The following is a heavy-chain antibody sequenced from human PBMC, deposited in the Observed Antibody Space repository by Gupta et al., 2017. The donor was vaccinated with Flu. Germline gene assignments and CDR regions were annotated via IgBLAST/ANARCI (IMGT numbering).Heavy chain of an antibody. CDR3: ARIYHYDSSGYFFDQ. CDR2: VYWNDGK. J-gene: IGHJ4*02. CDR1: GFPISEVGVG. D-gene: IGHD3-22*01. Sequence: QITLKESGPTLVKPAQTLTLTCTLTGFPISEVGVGVGWVRQPPGGALHWLAAVYWNDGKRFSPSLRSRLTISKDASKNEVIITLTNMDPMDTGTYFCARIYHYDSSGYFFDQWGQGTPVTVSS. V-gene: IGHV2-5*01.